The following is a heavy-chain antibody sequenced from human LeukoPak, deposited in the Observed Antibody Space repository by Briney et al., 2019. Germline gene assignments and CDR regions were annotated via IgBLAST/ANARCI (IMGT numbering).Heavy chain of an antibody. CDR2: ISGSGGST. J-gene: IGHJ4*02. Sequence: PGGSLRLSCAASGFTVSNNYMTWVRQAPGKGLEWVSAISGSGGSTYYADSVKGRFTISRDNSKNTLYLQMNSLRAEDTAVYYCAKALRGLGYFDYWGQGTLVTVSS. CDR1: GFTVSNNY. CDR3: AKALRGLGYFDY. V-gene: IGHV3-23*01.